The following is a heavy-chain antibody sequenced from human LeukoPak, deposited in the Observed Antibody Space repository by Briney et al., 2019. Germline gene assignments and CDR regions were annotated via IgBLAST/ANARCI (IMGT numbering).Heavy chain of an antibody. D-gene: IGHD6-13*01. V-gene: IGHV3-15*01. Sequence: GGSLRLSCAASGFTFTNAWMSWVRQAPGKGLEWVGRIKSKTYGGTTDYAAPVKGRFTISRDDSKNTLYLQMNSLKTEDTAVYYCTTAGYSRYAGGQGTMVTVSS. CDR3: TTAGYSRYA. CDR2: IKSKTYGGTT. J-gene: IGHJ4*02. CDR1: GFTFTNAW.